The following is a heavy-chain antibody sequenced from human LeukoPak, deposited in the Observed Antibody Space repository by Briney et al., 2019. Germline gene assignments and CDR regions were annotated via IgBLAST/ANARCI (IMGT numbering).Heavy chain of an antibody. CDR3: EITMVRGVTTFDY. CDR2: IYSGGST. D-gene: IGHD3-10*01. Sequence: GGSLRLSCAASGFTFSSYAMSWVRQAPGKGLEWVSVIYSGGSTYYADSVKGRFTISRDNSKNTLYLQMNSLRAEDTAVYYCEITMVRGVTTFDYWGQGTLVTVSS. J-gene: IGHJ4*02. V-gene: IGHV3-53*01. CDR1: GFTFSSYA.